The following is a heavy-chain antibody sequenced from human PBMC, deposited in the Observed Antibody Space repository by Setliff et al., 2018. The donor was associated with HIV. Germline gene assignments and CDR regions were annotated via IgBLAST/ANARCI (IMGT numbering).Heavy chain of an antibody. V-gene: IGHV3-30-3*01. CDR3: ARGTVYYYDSSGYYAFYD. J-gene: IGHJ4*02. CDR2: ISYDGSNK. Sequence: SLRLSCAASGFTFSSYAMHWVRQAPGKGLEWVAVISYDGSNKYYADSVKGRFTISRDNSKNTLYLQMNSLRAEDTAVYYCARGTVYYYDSSGYYAFYDWGQGTLVTVSS. D-gene: IGHD3-22*01. CDR1: GFTFSSYA.